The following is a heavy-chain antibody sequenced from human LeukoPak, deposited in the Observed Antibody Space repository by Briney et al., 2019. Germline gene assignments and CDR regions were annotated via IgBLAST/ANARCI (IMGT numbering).Heavy chain of an antibody. J-gene: IGHJ4*02. CDR1: GFTFSTYA. CDR2: ISRGGDVT. D-gene: IGHD2-15*01. CDR3: AARPGEVAVPYDY. V-gene: IGHV3-23*01. Sequence: GSLRLSCAASGFTFSTYAMTWVRQAPGKGLEWVSVISRGGDVTYYADSVKGRFTISRDSSKNTLYLQMHSLRAEDTAVYYCAARPGEVAVPYDYWGQGTLVTVSS.